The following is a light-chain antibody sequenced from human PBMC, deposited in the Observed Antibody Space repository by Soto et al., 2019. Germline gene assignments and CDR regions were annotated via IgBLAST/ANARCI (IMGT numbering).Light chain of an antibody. CDR1: QGISNW. Sequence: DIPMTQSPSSVSASVGDRVSITCRASQGISNWLAWYQQKPGRAPKLLIYTGSSLQSGVPSRFSGTGSGTDFTLTISSLQPEDVATYYCQQANSFPLTVGGGTKVEIK. CDR3: QQANSFPLT. CDR2: TGS. V-gene: IGKV1-12*01. J-gene: IGKJ4*01.